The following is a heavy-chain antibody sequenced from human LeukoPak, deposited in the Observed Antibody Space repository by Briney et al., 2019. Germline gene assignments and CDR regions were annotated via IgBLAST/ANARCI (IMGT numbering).Heavy chain of an antibody. V-gene: IGHV1-69*13. J-gene: IGHJ4*02. Sequence: GASVKVSCKASGGTFSSYAISWVRQAPGQGLEWMGGIIPIFGTANYAQKFQGRVTITADESTSTAYVELSSLRSEDTAVYYCATIRAGYSSSWYGYWDYWGQGTLVTVSS. CDR1: GGTFSSYA. CDR3: ATIRAGYSSSWYGYWDY. D-gene: IGHD6-13*01. CDR2: IIPIFGTA.